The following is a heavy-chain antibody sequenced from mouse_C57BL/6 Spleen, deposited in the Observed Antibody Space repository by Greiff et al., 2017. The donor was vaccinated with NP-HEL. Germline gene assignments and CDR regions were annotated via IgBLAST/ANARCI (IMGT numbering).Heavy chain of an antibody. V-gene: IGHV1-15*01. J-gene: IGHJ2*01. CDR2: IDPETGGT. CDR3: TREDGYYLFDY. D-gene: IGHD2-3*01. CDR1: GYTFTDYE. Sequence: VQLQQSGAELVRPGASVTLSCKASGYTFTDYEMHWVKQTPVHGLEWIGAIDPETGGTAYNQKFKGKAILTADKSSSTAYMELRSLTSEDSAVYYCTREDGYYLFDYWGQGTTLTVSS.